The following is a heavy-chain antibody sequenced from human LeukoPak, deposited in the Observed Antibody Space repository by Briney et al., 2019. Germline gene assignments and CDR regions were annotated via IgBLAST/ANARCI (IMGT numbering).Heavy chain of an antibody. CDR2: ISAYNGNT. V-gene: IGHV1-18*01. Sequence: ASVKVSCKASGYTFTSYGISWVRQAPGQGLEWMGWISAYNGNTNYAQKLQGRVTMTTDTSTSTAYMELRSLRSDDTAVYYCARGRSPGGGNFRDYFDYWGQGTLVTVSS. J-gene: IGHJ4*02. CDR1: GYTFTSYG. D-gene: IGHD4-23*01. CDR3: ARGRSPGGGNFRDYFDY.